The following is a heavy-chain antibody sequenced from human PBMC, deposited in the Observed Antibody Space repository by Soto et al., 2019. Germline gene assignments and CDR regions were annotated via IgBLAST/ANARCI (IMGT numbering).Heavy chain of an antibody. Sequence: PSETLSLTCTVSGGSISSYYWSWIRQPPGKGLEWIGYIYYSGSTNYNPSLKSRVTISVDTSKNQFSLKLSSVTAADTAVYYCARVYGLDLFDYWGQGTLVTVS. D-gene: IGHD2-8*01. J-gene: IGHJ4*02. CDR1: GGSISSYY. CDR2: IYYSGST. CDR3: ARVYGLDLFDY. V-gene: IGHV4-59*01.